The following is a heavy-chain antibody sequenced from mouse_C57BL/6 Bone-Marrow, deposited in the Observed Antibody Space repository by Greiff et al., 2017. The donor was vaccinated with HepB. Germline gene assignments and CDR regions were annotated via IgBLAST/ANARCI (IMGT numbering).Heavy chain of an antibody. D-gene: IGHD1-1*01. CDR1: GYTFTSYW. CDR3: ARSYGSIFFDY. CDR2: IDPSDSYT. Sequence: QVQLQQPGAELVMPGASVKLSCKASGYTFTSYWMHWVKQRPGQGLEWIGEIDPSDSYTNYNQKFKGKSTLTVDKSSSTAYMQRSSLTSEDSAVYDCARSYGSIFFDYWGQGTTLTVSS. J-gene: IGHJ2*01. V-gene: IGHV1-69*01.